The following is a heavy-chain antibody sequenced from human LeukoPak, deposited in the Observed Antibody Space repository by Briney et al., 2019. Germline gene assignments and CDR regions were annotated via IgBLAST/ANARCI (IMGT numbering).Heavy chain of an antibody. J-gene: IGHJ4*02. CDR1: GYSFTSYW. D-gene: IGHD3-22*01. CDR3: AGLDDSSGYEFDY. Sequence: GESLKISCKGSGYSFTSYWIGWVRQMPGNGLEWMGIIYPGDSDTRYSPSFQGQVTISADKSLSPPYPQWSGLKAPDHVMFYGAGLDDSSGYEFDYWGQGNLVTVSS. V-gene: IGHV5-51*01. CDR2: IYPGDSDT.